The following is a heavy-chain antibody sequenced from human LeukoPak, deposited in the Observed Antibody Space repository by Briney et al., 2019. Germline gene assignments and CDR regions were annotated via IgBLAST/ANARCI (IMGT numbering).Heavy chain of an antibody. CDR1: GFTFSSYG. CDR3: AKDLIKVGPSRFRNYYYYIDV. Sequence: GGSLRLSCAASGFTFSSYGMSWVRQAPGKGLEGVSAISGSCYNTYYADSVKGRFTISRDNSKNTLYLQMNSLRAEDTAVYYCAKDLIKVGPSRFRNYYYYIDVWGKGTTVTVSS. J-gene: IGHJ6*03. V-gene: IGHV3-23*01. CDR2: ISGSCYNT. D-gene: IGHD1-26*01.